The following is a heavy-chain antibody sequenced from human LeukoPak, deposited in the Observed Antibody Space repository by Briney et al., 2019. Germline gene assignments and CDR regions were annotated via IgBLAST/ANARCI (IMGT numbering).Heavy chain of an antibody. V-gene: IGHV4-31*03. CDR3: AREPYDYSNYLSYFDL. Sequence: SETLSLTCTVSGGSISSGGYYWSWIRQHPGKGLEWIGYIYYSGSTYYNPSLKSRVTISVDTSKNQFSLKLSSVTAADTAVYYCAREPYDYSNYLSYFDLWGRGTLVTVSS. D-gene: IGHD4-11*01. CDR1: GGSISSGGYY. CDR2: IYYSGST. J-gene: IGHJ2*01.